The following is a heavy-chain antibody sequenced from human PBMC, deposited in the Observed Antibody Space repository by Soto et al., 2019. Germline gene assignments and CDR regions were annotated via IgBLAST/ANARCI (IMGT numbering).Heavy chain of an antibody. D-gene: IGHD3-22*01. CDR3: ARDPYDSSGYYYTYFDY. CDR2: IWYGGSNK. Sequence: QVQLVESGGGVLQPGRSLRLSCAASGFTFSSYGMHWVRQAPGKGLEWVAVIWYGGSNKYYADSVKGRFTISRDNSKNTLYLQMNSLRAEDTAVYYCARDPYDSSGYYYTYFDYWGQGTLVTVSS. J-gene: IGHJ4*02. V-gene: IGHV3-33*01. CDR1: GFTFSSYG.